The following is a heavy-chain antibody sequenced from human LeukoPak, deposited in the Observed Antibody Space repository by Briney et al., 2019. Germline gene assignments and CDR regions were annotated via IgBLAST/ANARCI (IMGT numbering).Heavy chain of an antibody. CDR3: AKDISWVYSSGWCPDY. CDR1: GFTFSSYG. D-gene: IGHD6-19*01. V-gene: IGHV3-30*18. J-gene: IGHJ4*02. Sequence: GGSLRLSCAASGFTFSSYGMHWVRQAPGKGLEWVAVISYDGSNKYYADSVKGRFTISRDNSKNTLYLQMNSLRAEDTAVYYCAKDISWVYSSGWCPDYWGQGTLVTVSS. CDR2: ISYDGSNK.